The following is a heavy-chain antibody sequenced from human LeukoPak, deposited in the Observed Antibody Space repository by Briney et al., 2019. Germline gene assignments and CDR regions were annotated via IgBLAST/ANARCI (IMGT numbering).Heavy chain of an antibody. CDR1: GFTFSTYW. J-gene: IGHJ6*03. CDR3: ARVIAYAYYYYMDV. CDR2: ISSNSNYI. Sequence: GGSLRLSCAASGFTFSTYWMNWVRQAPGKGLEWVSSISSNSNYIYYADSVKGRFTISRDNAKNSLYLQMNSLRAEDTAVYYCARVIAYAYYYYMDVWGKGTTVTISS. V-gene: IGHV3-21*01. D-gene: IGHD3-16*02.